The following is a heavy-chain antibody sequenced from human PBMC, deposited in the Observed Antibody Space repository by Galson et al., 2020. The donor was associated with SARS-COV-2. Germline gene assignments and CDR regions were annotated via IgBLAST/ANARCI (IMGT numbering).Heavy chain of an antibody. Sequence: ASVKVSCKASGYTFTGYYMHWVRQAPGQGLAWMGWINPNSGGTNYAQKFQGRVTMTRDTSISTAYMELSRLRSDDTAVYYCASRRVNYYYYGMDVWGQGTTVTVSS. CDR1: GYTFTGYY. CDR3: ASRRVNYYYYGMDV. J-gene: IGHJ6*02. CDR2: INPNSGGT. V-gene: IGHV1-2*02.